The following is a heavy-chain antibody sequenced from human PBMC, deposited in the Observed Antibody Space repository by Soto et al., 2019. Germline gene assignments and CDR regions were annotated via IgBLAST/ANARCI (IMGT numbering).Heavy chain of an antibody. J-gene: IGHJ5*02. Sequence: ASVKVSCKASGYTFTSYGISWVRQAPGQGLEWMGWISAYNGNTNYARKLQGRVTMTTDTSTSTAYMELRSLRSDDTAVYYCASVGYCSSTSCYDWFDPWGQGTLVTVSS. CDR3: ASVGYCSSTSCYDWFDP. D-gene: IGHD2-2*01. V-gene: IGHV1-18*01. CDR1: GYTFTSYG. CDR2: ISAYNGNT.